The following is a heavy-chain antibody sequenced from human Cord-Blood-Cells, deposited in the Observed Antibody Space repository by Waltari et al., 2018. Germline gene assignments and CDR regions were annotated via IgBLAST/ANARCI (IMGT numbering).Heavy chain of an antibody. D-gene: IGHD1-26*01. Sequence: EVQLVESGGGLVKPGGSLRLSCAASGFTFSNAWMSWVRQAPGKGLEWVGRIKRKTDSGTTDYAAPVKGRFTISRDDSKNTLYLQMNSLKTEDTAVYYCTTEWGSGSYFDYWGQGTLVTVSS. CDR3: TTEWGSGSYFDY. V-gene: IGHV3-15*01. CDR1: GFTFSNAW. CDR2: IKRKTDSGTT. J-gene: IGHJ4*02.